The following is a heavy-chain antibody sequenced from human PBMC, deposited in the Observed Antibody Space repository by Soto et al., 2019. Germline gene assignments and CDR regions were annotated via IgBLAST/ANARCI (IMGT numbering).Heavy chain of an antibody. J-gene: IGHJ6*02. CDR1: GGSFSGYY. CDR2: INHSGTI. V-gene: IGHV4-34*01. Sequence: SETLSLTCAVYGGSFSGYYWTWIRQPPGKGLEWIGEINHSGTINFNPSLKSRLTISLDTSKKHFSLKLSSVTDADTAAYYCARADRTLVTSYSLDVWGQGTTVT. D-gene: IGHD2-21*02. CDR3: ARADRTLVTSYSLDV.